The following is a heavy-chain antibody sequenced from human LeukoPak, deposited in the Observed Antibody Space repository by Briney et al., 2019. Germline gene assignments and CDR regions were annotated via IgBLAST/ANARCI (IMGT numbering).Heavy chain of an antibody. CDR3: ARSYSSTPQYYYYYYMDV. CDR1: GFTFSSYA. J-gene: IGHJ6*03. D-gene: IGHD6-13*01. V-gene: IGHV3-30-3*01. CDR2: ISYDGSNK. Sequence: GGSLRLSCAASGFTFSSYAMHWVRQASGKGLEWVAVISYDGSNKYYADSVKGRFTISRDNSKNTLHLQMSSLRAEDTAVYYCARSYSSTPQYYYYYYMDVWGKGTTVTVSS.